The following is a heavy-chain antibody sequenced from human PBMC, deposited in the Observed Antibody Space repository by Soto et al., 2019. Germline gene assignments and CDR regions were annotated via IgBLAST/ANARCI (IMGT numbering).Heavy chain of an antibody. CDR2: IYYSGST. J-gene: IGHJ5*02. V-gene: IGHV4-59*01. CDR3: ARDRAQGAAGRFDP. CDR1: GGSISSYY. D-gene: IGHD6-13*01. Sequence: SETRSLTCTVAGGSISSYYWSWIRQPPGKGLEWIGYIYYSGSTNYNPSLKSRVTISVDTSKIQFSLKLRSVTAADTAVYFCARDRAQGAAGRFDPCGEGTLETVSS.